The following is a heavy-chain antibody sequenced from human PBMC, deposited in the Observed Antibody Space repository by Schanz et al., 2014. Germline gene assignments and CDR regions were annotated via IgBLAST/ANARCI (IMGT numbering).Heavy chain of an antibody. CDR1: GYTFTSHG. J-gene: IGHJ4*02. CDR2: IIPILGIA. V-gene: IGHV1-69*02. D-gene: IGHD6-13*01. Sequence: QVQLVQSGGEMKKPGASVKVSCKASGYTFTSHGISWVRQAPGQGLEWMGRIIPILGIANYAQKFQGRVTITADKSTFTAYMDVSSLRSEDTAVYYCASSGAGYSSSWDFDYWGQGTLVTVSS. CDR3: ASSGAGYSSSWDFDY.